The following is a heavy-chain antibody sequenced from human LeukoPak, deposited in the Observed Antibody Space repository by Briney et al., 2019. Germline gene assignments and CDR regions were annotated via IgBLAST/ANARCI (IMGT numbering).Heavy chain of an antibody. CDR1: GFTFSSYE. Sequence: GGSLRLSCAASGFTFSSYEMNWVRQAPGKGLEWVSYISSSGSTIYYADSVKGRFTISRDYAKNSLYLQMNSLRAEDTAVYYCAGRYIYGLFDYWGQGTLVTVSS. J-gene: IGHJ4*02. D-gene: IGHD5-18*01. CDR2: ISSSGSTI. V-gene: IGHV3-48*03. CDR3: AGRYIYGLFDY.